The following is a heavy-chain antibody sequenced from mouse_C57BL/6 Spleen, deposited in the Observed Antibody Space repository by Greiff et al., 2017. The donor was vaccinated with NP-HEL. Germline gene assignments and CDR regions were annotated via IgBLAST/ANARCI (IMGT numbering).Heavy chain of an antibody. CDR2: ISSGGDYI. Sequence: DVMLVESGEGLVKPGGSLKLSCAASGFTFSSYAMSWVRQTPEKRLEWVAYISSGGDYIYYADTVKGRFTISRDNARNTLYLQMSSLKSEDTAMYYCTRADYGYAMDYWGQGTSVTVSS. CDR3: TRADYGYAMDY. CDR1: GFTFSSYA. D-gene: IGHD2-4*01. J-gene: IGHJ4*01. V-gene: IGHV5-9-1*02.